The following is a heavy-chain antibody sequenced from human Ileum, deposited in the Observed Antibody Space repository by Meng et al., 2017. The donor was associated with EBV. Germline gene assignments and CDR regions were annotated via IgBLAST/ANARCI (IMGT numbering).Heavy chain of an antibody. V-gene: IGHV4-28*01. Sequence: QLGLRGSGPGLVKPSDTLSLTCAVSGYSISTTNWWGWIRQPPGKGLEWIGHIYYSGTTYNNPSLKSRVTMSIDPSKNQFSLKLSSVTAVDTAVYYCARNSESGSYIDYWGLGTLVTVAS. CDR2: IYYSGTT. CDR1: GYSISTTNW. D-gene: IGHD1-26*01. CDR3: ARNSESGSYIDY. J-gene: IGHJ4*02.